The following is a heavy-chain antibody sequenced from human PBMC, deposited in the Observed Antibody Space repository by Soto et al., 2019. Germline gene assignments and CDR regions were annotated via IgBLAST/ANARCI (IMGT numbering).Heavy chain of an antibody. CDR3: ARSLTEGYCTITGCYTRPLYGMDV. Sequence: ASVKVSCKASGYTFSGYYIHWLRQAPGQGLEWMGWINPNSGGTNYAQKFQGRVTVTRDTPTSTAYMELSRLTSDDTAVYHCARSLTEGYCTITGCYTRPLYGMDVWGQGTTVTVSS. CDR2: INPNSGGT. J-gene: IGHJ6*02. D-gene: IGHD2-2*02. V-gene: IGHV1-2*02. CDR1: GYTFSGYY.